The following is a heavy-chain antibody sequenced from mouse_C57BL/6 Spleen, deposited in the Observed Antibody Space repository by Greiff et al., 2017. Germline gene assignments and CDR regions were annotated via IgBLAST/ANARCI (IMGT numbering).Heavy chain of an antibody. CDR2: INPYNGGT. D-gene: IGHD1-1*01. J-gene: IGHJ2*01. CDR1: GYTFTDYY. CDR3: DITTVVAGYFDY. Sequence: VQLKQSGPVLVKPGASVKMSCKASGYTFTDYYMNWVKQSHGKSLEWIGVINPYNGGTSYNQKFKGKATLTVDKSSSTAYMELNSLTSEDSAVYYCDITTVVAGYFDYWGQGTTLTVSS. V-gene: IGHV1-19*01.